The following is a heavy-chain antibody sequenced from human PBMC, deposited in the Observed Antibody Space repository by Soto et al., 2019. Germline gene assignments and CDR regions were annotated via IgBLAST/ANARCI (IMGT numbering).Heavy chain of an antibody. CDR3: ARDRYGSGSSDYYGMDV. Sequence: SETLSLTCTVSGGSISSGDYYWSWIRQPPGKGLEWIGYIYYSGSTYYNPSLKSRVTISVDTSKNQFSLKLSSVTAADTAVYYCARDRYGSGSSDYYGMDVWGQGTTVTVSS. CDR1: GGSISSGDYY. D-gene: IGHD3-10*01. J-gene: IGHJ6*02. CDR2: IYYSGST. V-gene: IGHV4-30-4*01.